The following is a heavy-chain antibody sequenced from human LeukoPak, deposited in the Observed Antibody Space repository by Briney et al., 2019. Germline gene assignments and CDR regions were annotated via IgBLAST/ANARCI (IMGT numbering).Heavy chain of an antibody. V-gene: IGHV3-23*01. CDR3: ARVRRAVVPAAIGY. J-gene: IGHJ4*02. D-gene: IGHD2-2*01. CDR1: RFTFNTYA. Sequence: GGSLRLSCAASRFTFNTYAVNWVRQAPGKGLEWVSAISGNGDITYYADSVRGRFTISRDNSKNTLYLQMNSLRAEDTAVYYCARVRRAVVPAAIGYWGQGTLVTVSS. CDR2: ISGNGDIT.